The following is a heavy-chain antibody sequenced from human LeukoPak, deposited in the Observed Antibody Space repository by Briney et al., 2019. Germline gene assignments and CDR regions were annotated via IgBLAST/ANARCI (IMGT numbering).Heavy chain of an antibody. V-gene: IGHV1-46*01. CDR1: GYTFTSYY. Sequence: ASVKVSCKASGYTFTSYYMHWVRQAPGQGLEWMGIINPSGGSTIYAQKFQGRVTMTRDTSTSTVYMELSSLRSEDTAVYYCARGDSGGDGSGYNWFDPWGQGTLVTVSS. J-gene: IGHJ5*02. CDR3: ARGDSGGDGSGYNWFDP. CDR2: INPSGGST. D-gene: IGHD6-19*01.